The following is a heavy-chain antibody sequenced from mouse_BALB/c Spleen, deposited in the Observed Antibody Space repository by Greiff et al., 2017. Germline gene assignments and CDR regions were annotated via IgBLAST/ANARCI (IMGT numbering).Heavy chain of an antibody. D-gene: IGHD2-4*01. CDR1: GFTFSSFG. CDR2: ISSGSSTI. CDR3: ARDGGLRRFNAMDY. Sequence: EVKLQESGGGLVQPGGSRKLSCAASGFTFSSFGMHWVRQAPEKGLEWVAYISSGSSTIYYADTVKGRFTISRDNPKNTLFLQMTSLRSEDTAMYYCARDGGLRRFNAMDYWGQGTSVTVSS. J-gene: IGHJ4*01. V-gene: IGHV5-17*02.